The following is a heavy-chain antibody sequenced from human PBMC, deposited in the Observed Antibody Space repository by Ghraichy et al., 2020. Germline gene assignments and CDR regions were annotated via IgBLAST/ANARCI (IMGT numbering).Heavy chain of an antibody. Sequence: GGSLRLSCAASGFAFSNYAMSWVRQAPGKGLDWVSAISGGSGSTYYADSVKGRFTISRDNSKNTLSLQMNSLRAEDTAVYYCATGGITVFGVVASYGMDVWGQGTTVTVSS. D-gene: IGHD3-3*01. CDR3: ATGGITVFGVVASYGMDV. CDR2: ISGGSGST. V-gene: IGHV3-23*01. CDR1: GFAFSNYA. J-gene: IGHJ6*02.